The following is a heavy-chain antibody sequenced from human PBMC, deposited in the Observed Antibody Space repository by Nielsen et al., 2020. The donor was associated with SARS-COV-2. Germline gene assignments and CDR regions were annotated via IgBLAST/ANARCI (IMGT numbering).Heavy chain of an antibody. J-gene: IGHJ4*02. Sequence: SVKVSCKASGGTFSSYAISWVRQAPGQGLEWMGRIIPILGIANYAQKFQGRVTITADKSTSTAYMELNSLRAEDTAVYYCARDRELSENDYWGQGTLVTVSS. CDR3: ARDRELSENDY. CDR1: GGTFSSYA. CDR2: IIPILGIA. D-gene: IGHD1-7*01. V-gene: IGHV1-69*04.